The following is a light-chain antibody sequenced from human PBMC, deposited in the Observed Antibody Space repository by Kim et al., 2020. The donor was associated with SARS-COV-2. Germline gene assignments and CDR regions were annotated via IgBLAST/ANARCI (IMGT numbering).Light chain of an antibody. V-gene: IGKV3-20*01. CDR3: HHYGSSPPT. CDR2: GAS. J-gene: IGKJ2*01. CDR1: QDVRPPS. Sequence: LSAGERAPLSCRASQDVRPPSVAWYQQKPGQAPRLVIYGASSRATGIPDRFSGSGSGTDFTLTISRLEPEDFAVYHCHHYGSSPPTFGQGTKLEIK.